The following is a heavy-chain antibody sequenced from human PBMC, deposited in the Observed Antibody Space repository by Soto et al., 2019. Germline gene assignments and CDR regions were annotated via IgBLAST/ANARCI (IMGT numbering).Heavy chain of an antibody. V-gene: IGHV3-23*01. J-gene: IGHJ4*02. CDR2: ISGSGGST. CDR1: GFTFSSYA. CDR3: AKDPVRVVVAAGRGY. Sequence: PGGSLRLSCAASGFTFSSYAMSWVRQAPGKGLEWVSAISGSGGSTYYADSVKGRFTISRDNSKNTLYLQMNSLRAEDTAVYYCAKDPVRVVVAAGRGYWGQGTLVTVSS. D-gene: IGHD2-15*01.